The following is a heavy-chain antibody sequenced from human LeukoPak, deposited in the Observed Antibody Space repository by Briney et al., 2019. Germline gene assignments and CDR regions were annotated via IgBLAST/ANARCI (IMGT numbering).Heavy chain of an antibody. Sequence: SETLSLTCAVSGGFVSGYYWTWVRQPLGKGLEWIGEIRHTGGANYNPSLKSRVTIGLDTSKKQLTLKLKSVTAADTAVYYCAREDYGTGSYYRGDALDIWGHGTMVTVSS. CDR1: GGFVSGYY. V-gene: IGHV4-34*01. J-gene: IGHJ3*02. CDR2: IRHTGGA. D-gene: IGHD3-10*01. CDR3: AREDYGTGSYYRGDALDI.